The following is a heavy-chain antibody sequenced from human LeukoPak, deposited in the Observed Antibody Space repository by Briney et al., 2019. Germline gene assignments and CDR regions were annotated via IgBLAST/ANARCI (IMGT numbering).Heavy chain of an antibody. CDR2: IKQDGSEK. Sequence: GGSLRLSCAASGFTFRSYWMSWVRQAPGKGLEWVANIKQDGSEKYYVDSVKGRFTISRDNAKNSLYLQMNSLRAEDTAVYYCARDDGGTFDYWGQGTLVTVSS. V-gene: IGHV3-7*01. J-gene: IGHJ4*02. D-gene: IGHD3-16*01. CDR1: GFTFRSYW. CDR3: ARDDGGTFDY.